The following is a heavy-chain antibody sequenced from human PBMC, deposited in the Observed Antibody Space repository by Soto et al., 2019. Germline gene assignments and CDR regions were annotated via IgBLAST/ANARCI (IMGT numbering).Heavy chain of an antibody. Sequence: QVQLVQSGTEVKKPGSSVKVSCKASGGSLSTNPISWVRQAPGQGLEWMGGTGSGTGPGNHAQKFQGRLTVTADKSASTVYMELTTPSSEDTAVYYCARRHSGGFFRFVASWGQGTLVTVSS. D-gene: IGHD2-15*01. V-gene: IGHV1-69*06. CDR2: TGSGTGPG. J-gene: IGHJ4*02. CDR3: ARRHSGGFFRFVAS. CDR1: GGSLSTNP.